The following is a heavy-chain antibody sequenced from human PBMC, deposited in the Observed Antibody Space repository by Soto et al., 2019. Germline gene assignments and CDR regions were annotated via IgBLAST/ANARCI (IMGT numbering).Heavy chain of an antibody. V-gene: IGHV1-46*03. D-gene: IGHD5-12*01. Sequence: QVQLVQSGAEVKKPGASVKISCEASGYSFTSQYVHWVRQAPGQGLEWMGIINPNGGSTTYAQKFQGRVTKTRETATSTVYMELSSLKSEDTAVYYCAREQGLRPGGGGTEPLDIWGQGTMVTVAS. J-gene: IGHJ3*02. CDR3: AREQGLRPGGGGTEPLDI. CDR2: INPNGGST. CDR1: GYSFTSQY.